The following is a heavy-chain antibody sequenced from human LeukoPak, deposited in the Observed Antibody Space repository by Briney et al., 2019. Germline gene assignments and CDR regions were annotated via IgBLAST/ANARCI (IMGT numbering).Heavy chain of an antibody. V-gene: IGHV4-34*01. CDR2: TYHSGST. D-gene: IGHD3-22*01. J-gene: IGHJ4*02. CDR1: GGSFSGHY. Sequence: SETLSLTCAVYGGSFSGHYWSWIRQSPGKGLEWIGETYHSGSTNHNPSLKSRVTISLDTSKNQFSLKVRSVTAADTAVYYCARERDFYDSSGSPSYWGQGTLVIVSS. CDR3: ARERDFYDSSGSPSY.